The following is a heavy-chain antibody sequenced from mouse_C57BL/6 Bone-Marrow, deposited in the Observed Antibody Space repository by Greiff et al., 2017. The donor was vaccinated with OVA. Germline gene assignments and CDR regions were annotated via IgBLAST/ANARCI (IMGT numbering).Heavy chain of an antibody. V-gene: IGHV2-2*01. J-gene: IGHJ4*01. Sequence: QVQLKQSGPGLVQPSQSLSITCTVSGFSLTSYGVHWVRQSPGKGLEWLGVIWSGGSTDYNAAFISRLSISKDNSKSQVFFKMNSLQADDTAIYYCARKEGRIAMDYWGQGTSVTVSS. CDR1: GFSLTSYG. CDR3: ARKEGRIAMDY. CDR2: IWSGGST.